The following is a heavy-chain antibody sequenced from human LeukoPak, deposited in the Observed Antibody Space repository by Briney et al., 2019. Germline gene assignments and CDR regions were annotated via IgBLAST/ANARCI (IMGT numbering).Heavy chain of an antibody. CDR2: INHSGST. Sequence: PSETPSLTCAVYGGSFSGYYWSWIRQPPGKGLEWIGEINHSGSTNYNPSLKSRVTISVDTSKNQFSLKLSSVTAADTAVYYCARGRRYFDWLDYWGQGTLVTVSS. J-gene: IGHJ4*02. CDR1: GGSFSGYY. D-gene: IGHD3-9*01. CDR3: ARGRRYFDWLDY. V-gene: IGHV4-34*01.